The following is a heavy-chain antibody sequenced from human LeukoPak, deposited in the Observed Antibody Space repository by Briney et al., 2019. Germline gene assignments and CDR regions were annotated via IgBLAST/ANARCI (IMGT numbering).Heavy chain of an antibody. CDR2: ISAYNGNT. CDR1: GYTFTSYG. J-gene: IGHJ4*02. V-gene: IGHV1-18*01. CDR3: ARDLELLGIAALIY. Sequence: ASVKVSCKASGYTFTSYGISWVRQAPGQGLEWMGWISAYNGNTNYAQKLQGRVTMTTDTSTSTAYMELGSLRSDDTAVYYCARDLELLGIAALIYWGQGTLVTVSS. D-gene: IGHD6-6*01.